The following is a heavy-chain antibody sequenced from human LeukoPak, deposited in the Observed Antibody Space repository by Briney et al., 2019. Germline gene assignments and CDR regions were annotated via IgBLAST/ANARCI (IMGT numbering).Heavy chain of an antibody. CDR1: GFTFSDSA. Sequence: GGSLRLSCAASGFTFSDSAMHWVRQASGKGLGWVGRIRSKTKSYATAYAASVKGRFTISRDDSKNTAYLQMNSLQTEDTAVYYCTTEEEGYCRYWGQGSLVTVSS. D-gene: IGHD2-15*01. CDR2: IRSKTKSYAT. V-gene: IGHV3-73*01. CDR3: TTEEEGYCRY. J-gene: IGHJ4*02.